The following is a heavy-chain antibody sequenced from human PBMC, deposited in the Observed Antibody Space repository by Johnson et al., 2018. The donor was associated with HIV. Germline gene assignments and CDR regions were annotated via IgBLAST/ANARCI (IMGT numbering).Heavy chain of an antibody. CDR1: GFTFSPYW. Sequence: VQLVESGGGVVQPGRSLRLSCAASGFTFSPYWVHWVRQAPGQGLVWVSGITWDGGSTTYGNSVKGRFTISRDNAKNSLYLQMNSLRAEDTALYYCARDFVAFGECTAFDIWGQGTMVAVSS. CDR3: ARDFVAFGECTAFDI. CDR2: ITWDGGST. V-gene: IGHV3-20*04. D-gene: IGHD3-10*01. J-gene: IGHJ3*02.